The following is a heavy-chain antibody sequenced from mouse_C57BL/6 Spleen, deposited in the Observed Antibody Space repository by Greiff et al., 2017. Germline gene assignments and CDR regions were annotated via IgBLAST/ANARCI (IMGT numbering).Heavy chain of an antibody. D-gene: IGHD1-1*01. J-gene: IGHJ3*01. CDR2: IYPGDGDT. CDR3: ARSTTVVANPFAY. V-gene: IGHV1-82*01. CDR1: GYAFSSSW. Sequence: QVQLKESGPELVKPGASVKISCKASGYAFSSSWMNWVKQRPGKGLEWIGRIYPGDGDTNYNGKFKGKATLTADKSSSTAYMQLSSLTSEDSAVYFCARSTTVVANPFAYWGQGTLVTVSA.